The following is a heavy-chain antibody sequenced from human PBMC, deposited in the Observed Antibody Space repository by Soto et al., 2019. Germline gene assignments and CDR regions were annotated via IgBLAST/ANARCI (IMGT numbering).Heavy chain of an antibody. CDR3: AKDLDVGPYYYDSSGYNDAFDI. J-gene: IGHJ3*02. CDR2: ISGSGGST. D-gene: IGHD3-22*01. CDR1: GFTFSSYA. Sequence: GSLRLSCAASGFTFSSYAMSWVRQAPGKGLEWVSAISGSGGSTYYADSVKGRFTISRDNSKNTPYLQMNSLRAEDTAVYYCAKDLDVGPYYYDSSGYNDAFDIWGQGTMVTV. V-gene: IGHV3-23*01.